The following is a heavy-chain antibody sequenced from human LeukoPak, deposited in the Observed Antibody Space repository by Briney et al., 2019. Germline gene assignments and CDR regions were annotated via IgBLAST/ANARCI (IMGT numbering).Heavy chain of an antibody. CDR2: IVVGSGNT. CDR3: AAVGYCSSTSCYGFDY. J-gene: IGHJ4*02. V-gene: IGHV1-58*01. CDR1: GSTFTSTA. Sequence: GTSVKVSCKASGSTFTSTAVQWVRQARGQRLEWIGWIVVGSGNTNYAQKFQERVTITRDMSTSTAYMELSSLRSEDTAVYYCAAVGYCSSTSCYGFDYWGQGTLVTVSS. D-gene: IGHD2-2*01.